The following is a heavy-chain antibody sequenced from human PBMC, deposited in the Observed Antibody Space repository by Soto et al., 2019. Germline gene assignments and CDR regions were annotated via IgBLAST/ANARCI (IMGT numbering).Heavy chain of an antibody. J-gene: IGHJ4*02. CDR2: IYHSGNT. CDR3: ARGAGSGGKY. CDR1: GYSISSGYY. D-gene: IGHD2-15*01. V-gene: IGHV4-38-2*01. Sequence: NPSETLSLTCAVPGYSISSGYYWGWIRQPPGKGLEYIGSIYHSGNTYYNPSLKSRVTISVDTSKNQFSLKLSSVTATDTAVYYCARGAGSGGKYWGQGTLVTVSS.